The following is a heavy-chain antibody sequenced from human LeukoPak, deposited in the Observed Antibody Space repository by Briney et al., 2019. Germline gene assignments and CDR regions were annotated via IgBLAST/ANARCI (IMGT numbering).Heavy chain of an antibody. D-gene: IGHD3-16*02. V-gene: IGHV4-39*01. CDR1: GGSISSSSYY. CDR3: ARAAGDYVWGSYRRKEFDY. Sequence: KPSETLSLTCTVSGGSISSSSYYWGWIRQPPGKGLEWIGSIYYSGSTYYNPSLKSRVTISVDTSKNQFSLKLSSVTAADTAVYYCARAAGDYVWGSYRRKEFDYWGQGTLVTVSS. CDR2: IYYSGST. J-gene: IGHJ4*02.